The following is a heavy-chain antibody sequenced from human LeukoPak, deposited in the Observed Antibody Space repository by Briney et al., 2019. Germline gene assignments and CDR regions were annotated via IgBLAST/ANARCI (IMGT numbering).Heavy chain of an antibody. CDR3: AAAGYSYGAFDY. Sequence: ASVKVSCKASGYTFTGYYMHWVRQAPRQGLEWMGWINPNSGGTNYAQKFQGRVTITRDMSTSTAYMELSSLRSEDTAVYYCAAAGYSYGAFDYWGQGTLVTVSS. D-gene: IGHD5-18*01. CDR1: GYTFTGYY. CDR2: INPNSGGT. V-gene: IGHV1-2*02. J-gene: IGHJ4*02.